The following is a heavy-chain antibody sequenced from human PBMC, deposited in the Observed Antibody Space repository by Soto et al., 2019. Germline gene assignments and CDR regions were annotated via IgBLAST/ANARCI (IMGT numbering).Heavy chain of an antibody. CDR3: ARDPYRFLEWLPGPFDY. D-gene: IGHD3-3*01. V-gene: IGHV3-30-3*01. CDR1: GFTFSSYA. J-gene: IGHJ4*02. CDR2: ISYDGSNK. Sequence: PGGSLRLSCAASGFTFSSYAMHWVRQAPGKGLEWVAVISYDGSNKYYAVSVKGRFTISRDNSKNTLYLQMNSLRAENTAVYYCARDPYRFLEWLPGPFDYWGQGTLVTVSS.